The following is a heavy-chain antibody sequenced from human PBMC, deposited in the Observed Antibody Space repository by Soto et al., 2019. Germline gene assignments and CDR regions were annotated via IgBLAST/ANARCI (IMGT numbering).Heavy chain of an antibody. CDR1: GGSISSGGYY. Sequence: QLQLQESGPGLVKPSQTLSLTCTVSGGSISSGGYYWSWIRQHPGKGLEWIGYIYYSGSTYYNPSLKCRVTISVDTSKNQFSLKLSSVTAADTAVYYCASGYCSGGSCYLATRADAFDIWGQGTMVTVCS. J-gene: IGHJ3*02. CDR2: IYYSGST. CDR3: ASGYCSGGSCYLATRADAFDI. D-gene: IGHD2-15*01. V-gene: IGHV4-31*03.